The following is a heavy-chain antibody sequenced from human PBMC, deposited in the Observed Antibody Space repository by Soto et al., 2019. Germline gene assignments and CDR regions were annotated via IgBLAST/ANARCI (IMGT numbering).Heavy chain of an antibody. J-gene: IGHJ4*02. D-gene: IGHD3-3*01. Sequence: EVQLVESGGGLVQPGRSLRLSCAASGFTFDDYARHWVRQAPGKGLEWVSGISWNSGSIGYADSLKCRFTISIDNAKNSLYLQMNSLRAEDTALYYCAKAPDRFLEWLLPQWGQGTLVTVSS. V-gene: IGHV3-9*01. CDR3: AKAPDRFLEWLLPQ. CDR1: GFTFDDYA. CDR2: ISWNSGSI.